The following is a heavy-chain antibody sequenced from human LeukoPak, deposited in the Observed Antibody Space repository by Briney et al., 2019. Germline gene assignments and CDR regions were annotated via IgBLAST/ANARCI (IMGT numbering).Heavy chain of an antibody. CDR2: IYYSGST. Sequence: PSQTLSLTCTVSGGSISSGDYYWSWIRQPPGKGLEWIGYIYYSGSTYYNPSLKSRVTISVDTSKNQFSLKLSSVTAADTAVYYCARTTQTTVTDPDYFDYWGQGTLVTVSS. D-gene: IGHD4-17*01. J-gene: IGHJ4*02. CDR3: ARTTQTTVTDPDYFDY. V-gene: IGHV4-30-4*01. CDR1: GGSISSGDYY.